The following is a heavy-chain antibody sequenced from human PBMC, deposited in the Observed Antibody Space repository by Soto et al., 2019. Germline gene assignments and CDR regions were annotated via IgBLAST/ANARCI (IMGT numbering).Heavy chain of an antibody. CDR2: INHSGST. J-gene: IGHJ4*02. V-gene: IGHV4-34*01. CDR3: ARGRRQAAAGIGTRRSVNYFDY. CDR1: GGSFSGYY. D-gene: IGHD6-13*01. Sequence: ASETLSLTCAVYGGSFSGYYWSWIRQPPGKGLEWIGEINHSGSTNYNPSLKSRVTISVDTSKNQFSLKLSSVTAADTAVYYCARGRRQAAAGIGTRRSVNYFDYWGQGTLVTVSS.